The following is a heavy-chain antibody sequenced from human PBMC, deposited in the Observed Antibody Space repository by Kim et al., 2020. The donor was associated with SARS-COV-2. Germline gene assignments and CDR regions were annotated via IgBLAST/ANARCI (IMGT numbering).Heavy chain of an antibody. D-gene: IGHD3-3*01. V-gene: IGHV3-73*01. CDR3: TRVDYDFWSGYPLGFDY. Sequence: GGSLRLSCAASGFTFSGSAMHWVRQASGKGLEWVGRIRSKANSYATAYAASVKGRFTISRDDSKNTAYLQMNSLKTEDTAVYYCTRVDYDFWSGYPLGFDYWGQGTLVTVSA. J-gene: IGHJ4*02. CDR2: IRSKANSYAT. CDR1: GFTFSGSA.